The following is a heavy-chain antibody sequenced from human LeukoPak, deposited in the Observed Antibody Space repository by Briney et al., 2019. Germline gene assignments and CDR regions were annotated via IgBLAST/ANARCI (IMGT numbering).Heavy chain of an antibody. J-gene: IGHJ4*02. CDR1: GFTFSSYG. CDR3: ARSLTMVRDYDY. CDR2: IQYDGSNK. Sequence: GGSLRLSCAASGFTFSSYGMHWVRQAPGKGLEWVTFIQYDGSNKYYADSVKGRFTISRDNSKNTVYLQMNSLRTEDTAVYYCARSLTMVRDYDYWGQGTLVTVSS. D-gene: IGHD3-10*01. V-gene: IGHV3-30*02.